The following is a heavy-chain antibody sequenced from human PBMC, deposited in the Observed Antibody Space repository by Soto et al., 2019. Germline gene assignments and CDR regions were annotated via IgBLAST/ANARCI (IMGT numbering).Heavy chain of an antibody. CDR1: GYTFTGYY. V-gene: IGHV1-2*04. CDR3: ARGGSIAAEHDAFDI. J-gene: IGHJ3*02. D-gene: IGHD6-6*01. CDR2: INPNSGGT. Sequence: ASVKVSCKASGYTFTGYYMHWVRQAPGQGLEWKGWINPNSGGTNYAQKFKGWVTITRDTSISTAYKELSRLRSDDTSVYFFARGGSIAAEHDAFDIWGQGTMVTVSS.